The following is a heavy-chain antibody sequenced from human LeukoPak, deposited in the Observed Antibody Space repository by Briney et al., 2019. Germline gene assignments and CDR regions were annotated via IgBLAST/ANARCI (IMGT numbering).Heavy chain of an antibody. CDR3: ARDGVGYSGYEGAPPHYNWFDP. J-gene: IGHJ5*02. D-gene: IGHD5-12*01. Sequence: PSGTLSLTCAVSGGSISSSNWWSWVRQPPGKGLEWIGEIYHSGSTNYNPSLKSRVTISVDKSKNQFSLKLSSVTAADTAVYYCARDGVGYSGYEGAPPHYNWFDPWGQGTLVTVSS. V-gene: IGHV4-4*02. CDR1: GGSISSSNW. CDR2: IYHSGST.